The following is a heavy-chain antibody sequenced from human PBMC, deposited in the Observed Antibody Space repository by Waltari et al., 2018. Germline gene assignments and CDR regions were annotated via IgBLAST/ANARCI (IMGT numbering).Heavy chain of an antibody. J-gene: IGHJ4*02. CDR1: GFNSNNYS. V-gene: IGHV3-21*01. Sequence: EVQLVESGGGLVKPGGSLRLSCPGPGFNSNNYSISWVRQAPGKGLEWVSSISSSSSYIFYADSVKGRFTISRDNAKSSVFLQMHSMRAEDTAVYYCARVFSPNVAARHFDYWGQGTLATVSS. CDR2: ISSSSSYI. CDR3: ARVFSPNVAARHFDY. D-gene: IGHD6-6*01.